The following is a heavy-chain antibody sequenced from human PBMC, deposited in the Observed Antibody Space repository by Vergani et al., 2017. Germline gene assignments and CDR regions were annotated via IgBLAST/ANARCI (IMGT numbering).Heavy chain of an antibody. J-gene: IGHJ4*02. CDR1: GGSISSGDYY. V-gene: IGHV4-30-4*08. CDR3: ARVATINTMIVVFDY. CDR2: IYYSGST. D-gene: IGHD3-22*01. Sequence: QVQLQESGPGLVKPSQTLSLTCTVSGGSISSGDYYWSWIRQPPGKGLEWIGYIYYSGSTYYNLSLKSRVTISVDTSKNQFSLKLSSVTAADTAVYYCARVATINTMIVVFDYWGQGTLVTVSS.